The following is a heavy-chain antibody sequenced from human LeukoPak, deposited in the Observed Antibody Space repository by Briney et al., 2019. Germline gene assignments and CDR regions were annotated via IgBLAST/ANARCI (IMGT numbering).Heavy chain of an antibody. CDR2: TWFDESHK. D-gene: IGHD5-18*01. CDR3: ATELSSDTAFDF. J-gene: IGHJ4*02. V-gene: IGHV3-33*01. CDR1: GFTFSAYG. Sequence: PGGSLRLSWAASGFTFSAYGMHWVRQAPGKGLEWVAMTWFDESHKYYAAAVKGRFTICRDNSKNTLYLQMNSLRAEDTAVYYCATELSSDTAFDFWGQGTLVAVSS.